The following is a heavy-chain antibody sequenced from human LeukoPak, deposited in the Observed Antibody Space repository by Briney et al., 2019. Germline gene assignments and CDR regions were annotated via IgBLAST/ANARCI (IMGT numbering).Heavy chain of an antibody. CDR3: ATGTDSSLSFDY. CDR2: IYTSGST. J-gene: IGHJ4*02. Sequence: SETLSLTCTVSGGSISSYYWSWIRQPAGKGLEWIGRIYTSGSTNYNPSLKSRVTMSVDTSKNQFSLKLSSVTAADTAVYCCATGTDSSLSFDYWGQGTLVTVSS. V-gene: IGHV4-4*07. CDR1: GGSISSYY. D-gene: IGHD3-22*01.